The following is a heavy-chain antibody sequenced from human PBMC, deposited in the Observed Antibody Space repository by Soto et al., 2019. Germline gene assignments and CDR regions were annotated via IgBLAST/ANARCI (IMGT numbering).Heavy chain of an antibody. V-gene: IGHV1-69*06. J-gene: IGHJ4*02. CDR3: ASTYGGNSGTFDY. Sequence: SVKVSCKASGGTFSSYAISWVRQAPGQGLEWMGGIIPIFGTANYAQKFQGRVTITADKSTSTAYMELSSLRSEDTAVYYCASTYGGNSGTFDYWGQGTLVTVSS. CDR1: GGTFSSYA. D-gene: IGHD4-17*01. CDR2: IIPIFGTA.